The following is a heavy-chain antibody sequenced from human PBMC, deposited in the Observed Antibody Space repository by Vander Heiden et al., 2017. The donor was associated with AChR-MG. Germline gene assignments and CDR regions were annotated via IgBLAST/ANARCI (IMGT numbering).Heavy chain of an antibody. D-gene: IGHD5-12*01. CDR2: INHSGST. V-gene: IGHV4-34*01. CDR3: ARGRRGRTITPSDY. Sequence: QVQLQQWGAGLLKPSETLSLPCAVYGRSLSGYYWSWNRQPPGKGLEWIGEINHSGSTNYNPSLKSRVTISVDTSKNQFSLKLSSVTAADTAVYYCARGRRGRTITPSDYWGQGTLVTVSS. CDR1: GRSLSGYY. J-gene: IGHJ4*02.